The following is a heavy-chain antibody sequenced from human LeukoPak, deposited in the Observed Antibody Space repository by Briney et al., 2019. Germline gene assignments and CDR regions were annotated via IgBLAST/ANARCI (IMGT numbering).Heavy chain of an antibody. D-gene: IGHD3-16*01. J-gene: IGHJ4*02. V-gene: IGHV4-59*01. Sequence: SETLSLTCTASDDSISDYYRGWIRQPPGKGLEWIGYFYNSGRSTYNPSLKSRVTISADTSKNHFSLKLNSVTTADTAVYYCTRGAGWLIDYWGQGILVTVSS. CDR2: FYNSGRS. CDR1: DDSISDYY. CDR3: TRGAGWLIDY.